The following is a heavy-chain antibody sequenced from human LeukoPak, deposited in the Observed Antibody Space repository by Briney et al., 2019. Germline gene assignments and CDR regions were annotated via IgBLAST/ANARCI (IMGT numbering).Heavy chain of an antibody. J-gene: IGHJ3*02. Sequence: GASVTVSFEASGGAFSSYAISWARQAPGQEREWMGRINVILDTANYAQKFQGRVTITADISTSTSYMELSSLRSEDTAVYYCARDQGIGDASDIWGQGTMVTVSS. CDR3: ARDQGIGDASDI. CDR2: INVILDTA. CDR1: GGAFSSYA. V-gene: IGHV1-69*04.